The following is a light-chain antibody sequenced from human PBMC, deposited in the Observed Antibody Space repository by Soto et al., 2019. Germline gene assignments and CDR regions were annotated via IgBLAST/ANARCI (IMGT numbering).Light chain of an antibody. J-gene: IGKJ4*01. Sequence: DVQMTQSPSSLSAFVGDRVTITCRASQGIAPYLAWFQQKPGKVPKLLIYATTTLQSGVPSRFSGSGSGTDFTLTINSLQPEDVGTYYCQKYNRAPLTFRGGTKVEIK. CDR2: ATT. V-gene: IGKV1-27*01. CDR1: QGIAPY. CDR3: QKYNRAPLT.